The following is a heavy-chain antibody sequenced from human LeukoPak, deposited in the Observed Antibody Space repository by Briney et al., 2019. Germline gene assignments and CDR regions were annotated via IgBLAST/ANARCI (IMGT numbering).Heavy chain of an antibody. CDR1: GFTFDDYC. Sequence: GGSLRLSCAASGFTFDDYCMSWVRQPPGKGLEWVSGINWNGGSTCYADSVKGRFTTSRDNATNSLYLQMNSLRAEDTALYYCARGGGDVDTAITPYFDYWGQGTLVTVSS. CDR2: INWNGGST. D-gene: IGHD5-18*01. CDR3: ARGGGDVDTAITPYFDY. V-gene: IGHV3-20*04. J-gene: IGHJ4*02.